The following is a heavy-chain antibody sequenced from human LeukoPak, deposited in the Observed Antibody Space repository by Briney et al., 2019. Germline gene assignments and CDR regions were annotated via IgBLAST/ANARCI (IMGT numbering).Heavy chain of an antibody. Sequence: ASVKVSCKASGGTFSSYAITWVRQAPGQGLEWMGGIIPIFGTANYAQKFQGRVTITADESTSTAYMELSRLTSEDTAVYYCARDGDYIDYWGQGTLVTVSS. D-gene: IGHD4-17*01. CDR2: IIPIFGTA. V-gene: IGHV1-69*13. CDR3: ARDGDYIDY. J-gene: IGHJ4*02. CDR1: GGTFSSYA.